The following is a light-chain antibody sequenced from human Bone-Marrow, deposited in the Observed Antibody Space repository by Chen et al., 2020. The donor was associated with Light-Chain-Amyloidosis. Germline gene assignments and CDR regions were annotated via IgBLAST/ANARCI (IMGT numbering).Light chain of an antibody. CDR1: QTISSNY. CDR2: GSS. J-gene: IGKJ4*01. Sequence: EIVLMQSPGTLSLSLGEGANLSCRARQTISSNYLTWYQQKFGQAPRLLIYGSSSRATGIPDRFTGSGSWTDFTLTINRLEPEDFAMYYCQQYGTSPLTFGGGTKVEIQ. CDR3: QQYGTSPLT. V-gene: IGKV3-20*01.